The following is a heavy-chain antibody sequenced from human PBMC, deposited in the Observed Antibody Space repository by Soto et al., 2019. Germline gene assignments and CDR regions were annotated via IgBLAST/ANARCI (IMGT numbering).Heavy chain of an antibody. Sequence: SETLSLTCTVSGGSISSYYWSWIRQPPGKGLEWILYIYYSGRTNYNPSLKSRVTISVETSKNKFSLKLSYVTAADTAVYYCARDYYDSSGYIHYYYGMDXWGQGTTVTVS. D-gene: IGHD3-22*01. V-gene: IGHV4-59*01. CDR1: GGSISSYY. CDR3: ARDYYDSSGYIHYYYGMDX. CDR2: IYYSGRT. J-gene: IGHJ6*02.